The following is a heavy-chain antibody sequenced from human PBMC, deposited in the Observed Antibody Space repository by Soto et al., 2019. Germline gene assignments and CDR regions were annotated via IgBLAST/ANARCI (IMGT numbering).Heavy chain of an antibody. CDR1: GGSISSGGYY. CDR2: IYYSGST. V-gene: IGHV4-31*03. CDR3: ARERTAMVTRYFDY. J-gene: IGHJ4*02. D-gene: IGHD5-18*01. Sequence: QVQLQESGPGLVKPSQTLSLTCTVSGGSISSGGYYWSWIRQHPGKGLEWIGYIYYSGSTYYNPSLKCRVTISVDTSKNQFSLKLSSVTAADTAVYYCARERTAMVTRYFDYWGQGTLVTVSS.